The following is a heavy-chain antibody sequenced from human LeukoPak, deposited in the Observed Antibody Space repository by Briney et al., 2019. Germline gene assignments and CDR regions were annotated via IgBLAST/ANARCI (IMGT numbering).Heavy chain of an antibody. V-gene: IGHV4-39*01. Sequence: SETLSLTCTVSGGSIRTSSYYWGWIRQPPGKGLEWIGSIYYSGGTYYNPSLKSRVTISVDTSKNQFSQKLSSVTAADTAVYYCARRPTNSGYAGDYWGQGTLVAVSS. D-gene: IGHD5-12*01. J-gene: IGHJ4*02. CDR3: ARRPTNSGYAGDY. CDR1: GGSIRTSSYY. CDR2: IYYSGGT.